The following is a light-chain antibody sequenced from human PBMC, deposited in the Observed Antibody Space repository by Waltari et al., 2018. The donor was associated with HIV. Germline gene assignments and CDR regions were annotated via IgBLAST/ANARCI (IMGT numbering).Light chain of an antibody. Sequence: SPDTVSLSPGERVTLSCRASQTVSSSSLAWHQQKPGQAPRLLIYGASSRATGIPDRFSGSGSGTDFTLTISRLEPEDFAVYYCQQYGSSVWTFGQGTKVEI. CDR2: GAS. V-gene: IGKV3-20*01. CDR3: QQYGSSVWT. CDR1: QTVSSSS. J-gene: IGKJ1*01.